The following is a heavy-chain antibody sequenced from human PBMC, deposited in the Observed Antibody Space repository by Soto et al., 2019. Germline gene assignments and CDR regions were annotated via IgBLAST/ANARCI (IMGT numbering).Heavy chain of an antibody. V-gene: IGHV1-2*02. J-gene: IGHJ5*02. Sequence: QVQLVQSGAEVEKPGASVKVSCKASGYSFTDYYIHWVRQAPGQGLEWMGWIDPNSGGTNFAQKFQGRVILTRDTSISTAYMQLSSLRSDDTARYYCARGRYSSSWYGGNWFDPWGQGTLVTVSS. D-gene: IGHD6-13*01. CDR1: GYSFTDYY. CDR3: ARGRYSSSWYGGNWFDP. CDR2: IDPNSGGT.